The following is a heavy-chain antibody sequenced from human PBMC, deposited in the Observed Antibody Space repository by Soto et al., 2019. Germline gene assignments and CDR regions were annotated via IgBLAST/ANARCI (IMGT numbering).Heavy chain of an antibody. CDR1: GFSFNTYA. CDR2: LSQTGGAT. Sequence: GGSLRLSCAASGFSFNTYAVSWVRQAPGKGLEWVSTLSQTGGATYYAESVKGRFTISTGKAKNTLTLQMNSLRVEDTAIYYCAKHDLIMTHFDYWGQGTLVTVSS. J-gene: IGHJ4*02. V-gene: IGHV3-23*01. D-gene: IGHD3-16*01. CDR3: AKHDLIMTHFDY.